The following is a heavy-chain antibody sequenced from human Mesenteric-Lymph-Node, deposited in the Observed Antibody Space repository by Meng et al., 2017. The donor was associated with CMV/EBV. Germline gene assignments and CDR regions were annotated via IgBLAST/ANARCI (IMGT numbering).Heavy chain of an antibody. CDR3: ARIYDYGGAHYGMDV. V-gene: IGHV3-7*01. D-gene: IGHD4/OR15-4a*01. J-gene: IGHJ6*02. CDR1: GFTFSSHW. CDR2: VKYDGGET. Sequence: GESLKISCVASGFTFSSHWMAWVRQAPGKGPEWVANVKYDGGETYYGGSVEGRFTISRDNVKNSVYLQMNSLRAEDTAVNYCARIYDYGGAHYGMDVWGQGTTVTVSS.